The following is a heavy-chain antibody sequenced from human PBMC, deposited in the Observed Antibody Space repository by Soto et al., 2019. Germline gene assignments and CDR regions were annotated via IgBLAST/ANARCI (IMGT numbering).Heavy chain of an antibody. V-gene: IGHV3-74*01. CDR1: GFTFSSYW. J-gene: IGHJ6*02. Sequence: GGSLRLSCAASGFTFSSYWIHWVRQAPGKGLVWVSRINSDGSSTSYADSVKGRFTISRDNAKNTLYLQMNSLRAEDTAVYYCAKYQLPRDYYYYGMDVWGQGTTVTVS. CDR3: AKYQLPRDYYYYGMDV. D-gene: IGHD2-2*01. CDR2: INSDGSST.